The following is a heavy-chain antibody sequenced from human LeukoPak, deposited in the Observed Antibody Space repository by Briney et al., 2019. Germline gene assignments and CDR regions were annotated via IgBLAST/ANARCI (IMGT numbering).Heavy chain of an antibody. CDR2: IYHSGST. CDR1: GYSISSGYY. Sequence: PSETLSLTCTVSGYSISSGYYWGWIRQPPGKGLEWIGSIYHSGSTYYNPSLKSRVTISVDTSKNQFSLKLSSVTAADTAVYYCAGTTHYYYHMDVWGKGTTVTVSS. J-gene: IGHJ6*03. D-gene: IGHD1-26*01. V-gene: IGHV4-38-2*02. CDR3: AGTTHYYYHMDV.